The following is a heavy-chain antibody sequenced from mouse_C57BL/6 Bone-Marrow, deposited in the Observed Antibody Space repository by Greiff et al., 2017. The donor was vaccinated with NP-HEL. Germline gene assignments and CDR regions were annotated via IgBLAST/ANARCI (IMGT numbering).Heavy chain of an antibody. CDR3: ARVESTMITTGYWYFDV. CDR1: GFTFSSYA. J-gene: IGHJ1*03. V-gene: IGHV5-4*03. Sequence: EVMLVESGGGLVKPGGSLKLSCAASGFTFSSYAMSWVRQTPEKRLEWVATISDGGSYTYYPDNVKGRFTISRDNAKNNLYLQMSHLKSEDTAMYYCARVESTMITTGYWYFDVWGTGTTVTVSS. CDR2: ISDGGSYT. D-gene: IGHD2-4*01.